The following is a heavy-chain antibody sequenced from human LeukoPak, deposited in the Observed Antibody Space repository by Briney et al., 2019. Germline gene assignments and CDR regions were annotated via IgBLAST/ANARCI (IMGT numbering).Heavy chain of an antibody. CDR2: IYSGGST. D-gene: IGHD3-3*01. Sequence: GGSLRLSCAASGFTFSSYAMSWVRQAPGKGLEWVSVIYSGGSTYYADSVKGRFTISRDNSKNTLYLQMNSLRAEDTAVYYCARDVTKGITIFGVVINYYYMDVWGKGTTVTVSS. V-gene: IGHV3-66*02. J-gene: IGHJ6*03. CDR1: GFTFSSYA. CDR3: ARDVTKGITIFGVVINYYYMDV.